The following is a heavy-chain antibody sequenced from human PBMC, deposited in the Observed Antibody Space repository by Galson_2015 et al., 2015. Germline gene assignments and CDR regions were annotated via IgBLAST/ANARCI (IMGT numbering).Heavy chain of an antibody. V-gene: IGHV2-70*01. CDR1: GFSLSTSGMC. D-gene: IGHD5-18*01. CDR3: ARSKGTRAGYSYGPPDY. CDR2: IDWDDDK. Sequence: PALVKPTQTLTLTCTFSGFSLSTSGMCVSWIRQPPGKALEWLALIDWDDDKYYSTSLKTRLTISKDTSKNQVVLTMTNMDPVDTATYYCARSKGTRAGYSYGPPDYWGQGTLVTVSS. J-gene: IGHJ4*02.